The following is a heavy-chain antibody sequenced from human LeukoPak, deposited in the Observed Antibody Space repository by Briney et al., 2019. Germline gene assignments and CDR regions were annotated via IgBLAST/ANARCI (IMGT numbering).Heavy chain of an antibody. CDR3: ARDKEDIVVVAHEIHYAFDI. V-gene: IGHV3-33*01. Sequence: PGGSLRLSCAASGFTLSSYGMHWVRQAPGKGLEWVAVIWYDGSNKYYADSVKGRFTISRDNSKNTLYLQMNSLRAEDTAVYYCARDKEDIVVVAHEIHYAFDIWGQGTMVTVSS. CDR2: IWYDGSNK. CDR1: GFTLSSYG. D-gene: IGHD2-15*01. J-gene: IGHJ3*02.